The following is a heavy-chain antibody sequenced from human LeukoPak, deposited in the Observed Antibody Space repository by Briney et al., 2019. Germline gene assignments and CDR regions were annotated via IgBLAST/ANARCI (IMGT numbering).Heavy chain of an antibody. D-gene: IGHD3-3*01. Sequence: GGSLRLSCAASGFIFSVYAMSWVRQAPGKGLEWVSAISGSDYSTYYADSVKGRFTISRDNSENTLYLQMNSLRAEDTAVYYCARDFGELDYWGQGTLVAVSS. J-gene: IGHJ4*02. V-gene: IGHV3-23*01. CDR2: ISGSDYST. CDR3: ARDFGELDY. CDR1: GFIFSVYA.